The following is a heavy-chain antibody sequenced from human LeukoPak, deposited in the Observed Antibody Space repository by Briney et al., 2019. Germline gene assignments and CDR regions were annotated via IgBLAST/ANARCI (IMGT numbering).Heavy chain of an antibody. CDR2: MNPNSGNT. Sequence: EASVNVSCTASGYTFTSYDINWVRQATGQGLEWMGWMNPNSGNTGYAQKFQGRVTMTRNTSISTAYMELSSLRSEDTAVYYCARDRYYDFWSGYYYYYYGMDVWGQGTTVTVSS. J-gene: IGHJ6*02. CDR1: GYTFTSYD. V-gene: IGHV1-8*01. D-gene: IGHD3-3*01. CDR3: ARDRYYDFWSGYYYYYYGMDV.